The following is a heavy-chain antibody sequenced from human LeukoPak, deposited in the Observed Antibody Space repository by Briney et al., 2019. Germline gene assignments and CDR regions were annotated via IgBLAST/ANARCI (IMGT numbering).Heavy chain of an antibody. CDR3: ARDPGHDTSNYGGLDF. J-gene: IGHJ4*02. Sequence: AASVKVSCKTSGYRFTGYYMHWVRQAPGQGVEWRGWINPKSGDPIYVQKFQGRVTLTRDTSIDTVYLELSSLKSDDTAVYYCARDPGHDTSNYGGLDFWGQGTLVTVSS. CDR2: INPKSGDP. D-gene: IGHD4-11*01. CDR1: GYRFTGYY. V-gene: IGHV1-2*02.